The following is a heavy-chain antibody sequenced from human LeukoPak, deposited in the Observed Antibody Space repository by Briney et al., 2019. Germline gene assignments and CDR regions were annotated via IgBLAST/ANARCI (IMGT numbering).Heavy chain of an antibody. CDR3: ARSIGDARHFDY. J-gene: IGHJ4*02. CDR2: INHSGST. Sequence: SETLSLTCAVYGGSFSGYYWSWIRQPPGKGLEWIGEINHSGSTNYNPSLKSRVTISVDTSKNQFSLKVTSVTAADTAVYYCARSIGDARHFDYWGQGTLVTVSS. D-gene: IGHD3-16*01. CDR1: GGSFSGYY. V-gene: IGHV4-34*01.